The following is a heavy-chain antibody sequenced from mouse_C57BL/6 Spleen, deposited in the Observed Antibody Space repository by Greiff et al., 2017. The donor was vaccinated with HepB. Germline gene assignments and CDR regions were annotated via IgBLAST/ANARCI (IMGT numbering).Heavy chain of an antibody. Sequence: EVQLVESGGDLVKPGGSLKLSCAASGFTFSSYGMSWVRQTPDKRLEWVATISSGGSYTYYPDSVKGRFTISRDNAKNTLYLQMSSLKSEDTAMYYCARHGECYGSSYGFAYWGQGTLFTVSS. CDR2: ISSGGSYT. V-gene: IGHV5-6*01. D-gene: IGHD1-1*01. CDR1: GFTFSSYG. CDR3: ARHGECYGSSYGFAY. J-gene: IGHJ3*01.